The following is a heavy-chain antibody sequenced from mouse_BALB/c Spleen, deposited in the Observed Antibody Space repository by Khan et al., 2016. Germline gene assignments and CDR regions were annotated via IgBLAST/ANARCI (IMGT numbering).Heavy chain of an antibody. CDR3: ARGNSYYDDDY. J-gene: IGHJ2*01. CDR2: IYPGDGDT. Sequence: QVQLQQSGAELARPGASVKLSCKASGYTFTSYWMQWVKQRPGQGLEWIGAIYPGDGDTRYTQKFKGKATLTADTSSSTAYMQLSSLASEDSAVYYCARGNSYYDDDYWGQGTTLTVSS. D-gene: IGHD2-13*01. V-gene: IGHV1-87*01. CDR1: GYTFTSYW.